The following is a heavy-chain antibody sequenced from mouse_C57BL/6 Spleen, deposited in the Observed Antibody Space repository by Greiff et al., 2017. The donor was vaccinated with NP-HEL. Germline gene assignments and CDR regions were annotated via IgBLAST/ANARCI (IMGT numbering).Heavy chain of an antibody. CDR1: GFSLTSYG. CDR2: IWSGGST. V-gene: IGHV2-2*01. CDR3: ARKGDYGNYDAMDY. J-gene: IGHJ4*01. D-gene: IGHD2-1*01. Sequence: VMLVESGPGLVQPSQSLSITCTVSGFSLTSYGVHWVRQSPGKGLEWLGVIWSGGSTDYNAAFISRLSISKDNSKSQVFFKMNSLQADDTAIYYCARKGDYGNYDAMDYWGQGTSVTVSS.